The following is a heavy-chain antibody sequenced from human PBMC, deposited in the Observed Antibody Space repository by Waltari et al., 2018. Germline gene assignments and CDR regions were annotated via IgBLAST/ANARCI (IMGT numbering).Heavy chain of an antibody. Sequence: QLQLQESGPGLVKPSETLSLTCTVSGGSISSSSYYRGWIRQPPGKGLEWIGSIYYSGSTYYNPSLKSRVTISVDTSKNQFSLKLSSVTAADTAVYYCASGDERVVLDYWGQGTLVTVSS. V-gene: IGHV4-39*01. CDR1: GGSISSSSYY. CDR2: IYYSGST. J-gene: IGHJ4*02. CDR3: ASGDERVVLDY. D-gene: IGHD2-15*01.